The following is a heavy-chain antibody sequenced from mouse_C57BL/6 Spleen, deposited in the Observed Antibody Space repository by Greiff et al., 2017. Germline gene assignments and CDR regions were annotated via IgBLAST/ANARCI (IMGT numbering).Heavy chain of an antibody. V-gene: IGHV1-80*01. Sequence: VQLQQSGAELVKPGASVKISCKASGYAFSSYWMNWVKQRPGKGLEWIGQNYPGDGDTNYNGKFKGKATLTADKSSSTAYMQLSSLTSEDSAVYFCARRWMVYYYAMDYWGQGTSVTVSS. J-gene: IGHJ4*01. CDR2: NYPGDGDT. CDR1: GYAFSSYW. CDR3: ARRWMVYYYAMDY. D-gene: IGHD1-1*02.